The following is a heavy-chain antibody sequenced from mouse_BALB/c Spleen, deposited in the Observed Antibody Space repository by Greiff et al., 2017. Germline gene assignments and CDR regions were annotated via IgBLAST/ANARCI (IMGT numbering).Heavy chain of an antibody. CDR3: ARSLYGNYYYYAMDY. Sequence: EVQVVESGGGLVKPGGSLKLSCAASGFTFSSYAMSWVRQTPEKRLEWVASISSGGSTYYPDSVKGRFTISRDNARNILYLQMSSLRSEDTAMYYCARSLYGNYYYYAMDYWGQGTSVTVSS. CDR2: ISSGGST. J-gene: IGHJ4*01. CDR1: GFTFSSYA. D-gene: IGHD2-1*01. V-gene: IGHV5-6-5*01.